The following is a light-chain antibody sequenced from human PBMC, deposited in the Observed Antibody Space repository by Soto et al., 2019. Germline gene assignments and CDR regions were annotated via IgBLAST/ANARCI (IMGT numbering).Light chain of an antibody. CDR1: TSDMGAYNF. V-gene: IGLV2-14*03. Sequence: QSALTPPASVSGSPGQSITISCKGTTSDMGAYNFVSWYQQHPGKAPKLMLYDVNIRPSGVSNRFSGPKSGNTASLPISGTQDEDEADYYCTSLPTNTTMVFGGGTK. J-gene: IGLJ2*01. CDR2: DVN. CDR3: TSLPTNTTMV.